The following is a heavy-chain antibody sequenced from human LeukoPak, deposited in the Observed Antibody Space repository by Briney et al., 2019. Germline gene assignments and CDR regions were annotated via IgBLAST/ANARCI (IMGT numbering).Heavy chain of an antibody. CDR3: ARDRGYAFDY. Sequence: PGGSLRLSCVASGFTFSYYSMNWVRQAPGKGLEWVSYINSISGEIWYADSVKGRFTISRDDAKNSLYLQMNSLRDEDTAVYYCARDRGYAFDYWGQGTLVTVSS. D-gene: IGHD5-12*01. J-gene: IGHJ4*02. V-gene: IGHV3-48*02. CDR2: INSISGEI. CDR1: GFTFSYYS.